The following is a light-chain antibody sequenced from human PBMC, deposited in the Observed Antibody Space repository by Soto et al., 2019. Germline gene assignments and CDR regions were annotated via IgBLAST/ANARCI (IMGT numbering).Light chain of an antibody. CDR2: GAS. CDR1: QTINNN. J-gene: IGKJ4*01. Sequence: TQSPATLYVSKGERATLSCRASQTINNNVAWYQLKDGQVPRLVIYGASTRATDIPARFSGSGSGTEFILTISSLQSEDSAVYYCQQYDVWPALTFGGGTKVDI. CDR3: QQYDVWPALT. V-gene: IGKV3-15*01.